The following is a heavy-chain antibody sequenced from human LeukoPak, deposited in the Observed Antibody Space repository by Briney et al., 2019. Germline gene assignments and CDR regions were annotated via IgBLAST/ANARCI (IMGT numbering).Heavy chain of an antibody. Sequence: GSLRLSCATSAFTFSNYAMSWVRPTPGKGLEWVSTISGSVGSTYYGDSVKGRFTISRDNSKSTLFLQMNSLRAEDTAVYYCARTLRGTSGYYLDYWGQGTLVTVSS. CDR3: ARTLRGTSGYYLDY. J-gene: IGHJ4*02. CDR2: ISGSVGST. V-gene: IGHV3-23*01. CDR1: AFTFSNYA. D-gene: IGHD3-22*01.